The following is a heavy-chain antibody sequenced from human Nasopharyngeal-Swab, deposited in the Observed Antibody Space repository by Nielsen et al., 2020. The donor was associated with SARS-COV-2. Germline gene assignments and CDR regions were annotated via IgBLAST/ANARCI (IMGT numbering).Heavy chain of an antibody. V-gene: IGHV3-23*01. J-gene: IGHJ3*02. Sequence: GGSLRLSCAASGFTFSSYSMSWLRQAPGKGLEWVSTITGNGDTTYYADSVKGRFTISRDNSKNTLYLQMNSLRAEDTAVYYCAKFVDTGYAFDIWGQGTMVTVSS. D-gene: IGHD3-10*01. CDR3: AKFVDTGYAFDI. CDR1: GFTFSSYS. CDR2: ITGNGDTT.